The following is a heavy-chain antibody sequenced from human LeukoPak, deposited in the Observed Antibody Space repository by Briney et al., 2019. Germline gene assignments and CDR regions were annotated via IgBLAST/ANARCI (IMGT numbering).Heavy chain of an antibody. V-gene: IGHV3-7*01. J-gene: IGHJ6*03. CDR2: IKQDGSEK. CDR3: ARDQEGYNSILYYYYYMDV. Sequence: PGGSLRLSCAASGFTVSRNYMSWVRQAPGKGLEWVANIKQDGSEKYYVDSVKGRFTISRDNAKNSLYLQMNSLRAEDTAVYFCARDQEGYNSILYYYYYMDVWGKGTTVTVSS. CDR1: GFTVSRNY. D-gene: IGHD6-13*01.